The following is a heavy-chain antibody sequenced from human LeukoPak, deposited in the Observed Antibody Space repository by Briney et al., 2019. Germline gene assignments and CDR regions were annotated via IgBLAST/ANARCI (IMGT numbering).Heavy chain of an antibody. Sequence: GGSLRLSCAGSGFTFSTYAVDWVRRAPAKGLEWVAVISFDGSNIYYADSVKGRFTISRDNSKNTLYLQMNSLRADDTAVYYCARGGHITIFGVLIDYWGQGTLVTVSS. V-gene: IGHV3-30*04. J-gene: IGHJ4*02. D-gene: IGHD3-3*01. CDR3: ARGGHITIFGVLIDY. CDR1: GFTFSTYA. CDR2: ISFDGSNI.